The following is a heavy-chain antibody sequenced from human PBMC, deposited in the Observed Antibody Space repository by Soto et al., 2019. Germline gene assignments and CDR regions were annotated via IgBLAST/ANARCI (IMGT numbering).Heavy chain of an antibody. CDR2: ISYDGSNK. CDR1: GFTFSSYA. CDR3: ARDSGWYEGYFDY. D-gene: IGHD6-19*01. V-gene: IGHV3-30-3*01. Sequence: QVQLVESGGGVVQPGRSLRLSCAASGFTFSSYAMHWVRKAPGKGLEWVAVISYDGSNKYYADSVKGRFTISRDNSKNTLYLQMNSLRAEDTAVYYCARDSGWYEGYFDYWGQGTLVTVSS. J-gene: IGHJ4*02.